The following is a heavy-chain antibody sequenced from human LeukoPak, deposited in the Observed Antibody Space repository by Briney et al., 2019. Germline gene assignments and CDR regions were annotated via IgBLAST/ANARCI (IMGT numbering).Heavy chain of an antibody. D-gene: IGHD6-19*01. Sequence: SETLSLTCTVSGLSVTNGYYWGWIRQPPGKGLEWIASIYHGGTSHYKLSLKSRATISVETSKNQFSLKLNSVTAADTAVYYCVRGASSGWYGVYWYFDLWGRGTLVTVSS. V-gene: IGHV4-38-2*02. CDR3: VRGASSGWYGVYWYFDL. CDR2: IYHGGTS. J-gene: IGHJ2*01. CDR1: GLSVTNGYY.